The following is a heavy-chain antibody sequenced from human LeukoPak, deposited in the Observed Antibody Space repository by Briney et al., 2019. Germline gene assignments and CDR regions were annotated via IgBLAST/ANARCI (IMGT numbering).Heavy chain of an antibody. J-gene: IGHJ5*02. CDR3: ARGTTVTTPHWFDP. V-gene: IGHV1-18*01. CDR1: GYTFTSYG. Sequence: ASVKVSCKASGYTFTSYGISWVRQAPGQGLEGMGWISAYNGNTNYAQKLQGRVTMTTDTSTSTAYMELRSLRSDDTAVYYCARGTTVTTPHWFDPWGQGTLVTVSS. D-gene: IGHD4-17*01. CDR2: ISAYNGNT.